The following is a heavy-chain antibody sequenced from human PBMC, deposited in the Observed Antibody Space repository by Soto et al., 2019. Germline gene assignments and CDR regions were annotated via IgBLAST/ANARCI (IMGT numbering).Heavy chain of an antibody. CDR3: ARGGYRDYYYYGMDV. CDR2: ISSSSSTI. V-gene: IGHV3-48*01. J-gene: IGHJ6*02. D-gene: IGHD3-22*01. CDR1: GFTFSSYS. Sequence: GGSLRLSCAASGFTFSSYSMNWVRQAPGKGLEWVSYISSSSSTIYYADSVKGRFTIPRDNAKNSLYLQMNSLRAEDTAVYYCARGGYRDYYYYGMDVWGQGTTVNVSS.